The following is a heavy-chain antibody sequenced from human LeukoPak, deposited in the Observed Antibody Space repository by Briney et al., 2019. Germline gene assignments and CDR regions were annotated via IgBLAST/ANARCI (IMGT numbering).Heavy chain of an antibody. Sequence: SETLSLTCTVSGGSISSYYWSWIRQPPGKGLECIGYIYYSGSTNYNPSLKSRVTISVDTSNNQFSLKLSSVTAADTAVYYCARLLPSYYDFWSGYSAFDIWGQGTMVTVSS. CDR3: ARLLPSYYDFWSGYSAFDI. V-gene: IGHV4-59*01. J-gene: IGHJ3*02. CDR1: GGSISSYY. D-gene: IGHD3-3*01. CDR2: IYYSGST.